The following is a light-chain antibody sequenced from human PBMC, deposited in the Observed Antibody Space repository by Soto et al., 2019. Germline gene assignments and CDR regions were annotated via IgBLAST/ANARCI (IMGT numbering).Light chain of an antibody. Sequence: QSVLTQPPSASGTPGQRVTISCSGGSSNIGSNTVIWYQQLPGTAPKLLIYSNTQRPSGVPDRFSGSKSGTSASLAISGLQSGDEADYYCAAWDDSLNGFVFGTGTKVTVL. CDR2: SNT. V-gene: IGLV1-44*01. CDR3: AAWDDSLNGFV. J-gene: IGLJ1*01. CDR1: SSNIGSNT.